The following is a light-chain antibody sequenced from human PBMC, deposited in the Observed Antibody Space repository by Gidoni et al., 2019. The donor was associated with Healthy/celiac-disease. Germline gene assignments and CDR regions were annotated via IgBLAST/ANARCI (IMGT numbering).Light chain of an antibody. CDR3: QQRSNWLFT. CDR1: QSVSSY. Sequence: DIVLTQSPATLSLSPGERATLSCRASQSVSSYLAWYQQKPGQAPRLLIYDASNRATGIPARFSGSGSGTDFTLTISSLDPEDFAVYYCQQRSNWLFTFGPGTKVDIK. J-gene: IGKJ3*01. V-gene: IGKV3-11*01. CDR2: DAS.